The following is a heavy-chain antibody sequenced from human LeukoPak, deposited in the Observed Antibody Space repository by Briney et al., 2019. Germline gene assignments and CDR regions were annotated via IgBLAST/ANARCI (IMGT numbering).Heavy chain of an antibody. Sequence: PGRSLRLSCAASGFIFRSCALHWVRQAPGKGLEWVAVISYYGSNKYYADSVKGRFTISRDSSKNTLFLQMNSLRPEDTAVYYCARVVSSLDYWGQGTLVTVSS. J-gene: IGHJ4*02. D-gene: IGHD5/OR15-5a*01. CDR2: ISYYGSNK. CDR3: ARVVSSLDY. V-gene: IGHV3-30-3*01. CDR1: GFIFRSCA.